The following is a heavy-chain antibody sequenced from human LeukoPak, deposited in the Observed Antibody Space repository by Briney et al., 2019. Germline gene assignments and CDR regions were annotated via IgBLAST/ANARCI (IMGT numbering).Heavy chain of an antibody. CDR2: INPSGGST. CDR1: GYTFTSYY. Sequence: ASVNVSCKASGYTFTSYYMHWVRQAPGQGLEWMGIINPSGGSTSYAQRFQGRVTMTRDTSTSTVYMELSSLRSEDTAVYYCALYYDSGSYYNEGDACDIWGQGTMVTVSS. J-gene: IGHJ3*02. V-gene: IGHV1-46*03. CDR3: ALYYDSGSYYNEGDACDI. D-gene: IGHD3-10*01.